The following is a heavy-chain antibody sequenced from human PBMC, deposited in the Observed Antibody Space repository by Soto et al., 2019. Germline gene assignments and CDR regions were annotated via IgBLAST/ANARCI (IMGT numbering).Heavy chain of an antibody. J-gene: IGHJ5*02. V-gene: IGHV4-34*01. CDR1: GGSFSGFY. D-gene: IGHD3-3*01. CDR2: INHSGST. CDR3: PRGPGNDFGLENSKGRSRWLDP. Sequence: SETLSLTCAVYGGSFSGFYWNWIRQTPGKGLEWIGEINHSGSTNYNPSLKSRVTISVDTSKNQFSLRLSYVTAADTAVYSCPRGPGNDFGLENSKGRSRWLDPWGQGSLVTVSS.